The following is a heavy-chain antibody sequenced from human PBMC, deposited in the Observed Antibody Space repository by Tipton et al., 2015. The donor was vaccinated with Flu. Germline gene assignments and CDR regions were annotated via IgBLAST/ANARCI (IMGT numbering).Heavy chain of an antibody. J-gene: IGHJ6*02. V-gene: IGHV4-61*02. Sequence: LRLSCTVSGGSVSSGGYYWSWIRQPAGKGLEWIGRIYTSGSTNYNPSLKSRVTISVDTSKNQLSLKLSSVTAADTAVYYCARGGLGDITIFGVVSSAYYYYGMDVWDQGP. CDR2: IYTSGST. D-gene: IGHD3-3*01. CDR3: ARGGLGDITIFGVVSSAYYYYGMDV. CDR1: GGSVSSGGYY.